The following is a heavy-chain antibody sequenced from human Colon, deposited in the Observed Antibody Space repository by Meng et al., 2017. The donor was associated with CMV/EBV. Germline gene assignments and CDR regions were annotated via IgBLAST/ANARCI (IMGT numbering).Heavy chain of an antibody. V-gene: IGHV4-31*03. Sequence: HLLESGPGLVKPSETLSLTCTVSGGSISNGGDYWNWIRQRPGKGLEWIGYIYYTGNTYYNPSLKSRVTISADTSKNQLSLNLTSVTAADTAVYYCARVGSSGWGLQYWGQGALVTVSS. CDR2: IYYTGNT. J-gene: IGHJ4*02. D-gene: IGHD6-19*01. CDR3: ARVGSSGWGLQY. CDR1: GGSISNGGDY.